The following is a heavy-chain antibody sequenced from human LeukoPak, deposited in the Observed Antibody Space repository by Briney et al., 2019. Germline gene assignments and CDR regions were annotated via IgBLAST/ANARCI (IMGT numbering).Heavy chain of an antibody. CDR2: ISSSSSYI. CDR1: GFTFSSYS. J-gene: IGHJ4*02. V-gene: IGHV3-21*01. CDR3: ARDGARGWYGDY. D-gene: IGHD6-19*01. Sequence: GGSLRLSCAASGFTFSSYSMNWVRQAPGKGLEWVSSISSSSSYIYYADSVQGRFTISRDNAKNSLYLQMNSLRAEDTAVYYCARDGARGWYGDYWGQGTLVTVSS.